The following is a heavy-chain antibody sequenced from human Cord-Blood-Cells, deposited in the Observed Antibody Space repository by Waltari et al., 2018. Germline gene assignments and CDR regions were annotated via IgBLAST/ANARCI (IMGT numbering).Heavy chain of an antibody. V-gene: IGHV1-69*01. CDR2: IIPIFGTA. D-gene: IGHD6-19*01. CDR1: GGTFRSLS. J-gene: IGHJ3*02. CDR3: ARLSGAVDAFDI. Sequence: QVQPGAVWAGVEEAWVLVEVLRQAFGGTFRSLSISRVRQAPGQGLEWMGGIIPIFGTANYAQKFQGRVTITADESTSTAYMELSSLRSEDTAVYYCARLSGAVDAFDIWGQGTMVTVSS.